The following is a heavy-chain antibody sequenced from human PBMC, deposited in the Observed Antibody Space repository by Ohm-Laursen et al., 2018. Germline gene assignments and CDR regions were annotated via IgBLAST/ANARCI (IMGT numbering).Heavy chain of an antibody. Sequence: SQTLSLTCAVSGGSFSSADYYWSWIRHHPGKGLEWIGYISYSENTYYNPPLKSRLLISVDRSKNQFSLKLSSVIAADTAMYYCARHASVTGLDYWGQGTLVTVSS. V-gene: IGHV4-31*11. CDR1: GGSFSSADYY. CDR2: ISYSENT. CDR3: ARHASVTGLDY. J-gene: IGHJ4*02. D-gene: IGHD6-19*01.